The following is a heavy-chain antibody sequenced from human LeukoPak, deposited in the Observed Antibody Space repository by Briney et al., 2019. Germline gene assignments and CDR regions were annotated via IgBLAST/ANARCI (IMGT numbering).Heavy chain of an antibody. V-gene: IGHV3-66*02. J-gene: IGHJ4*02. CDR1: GVTVRSNY. D-gene: IGHD3-9*01. Sequence: GGSLRLSCAASGVTVRSNYMSWVRQAPGKGLEWVSVIYSGGSTYYADSVKGRFTISRDNSKNTLYLQMNSLRAEDTAVYYCARGGRYFGSYWGQGTLVTVSS. CDR2: IYSGGST. CDR3: ARGGRYFGSY.